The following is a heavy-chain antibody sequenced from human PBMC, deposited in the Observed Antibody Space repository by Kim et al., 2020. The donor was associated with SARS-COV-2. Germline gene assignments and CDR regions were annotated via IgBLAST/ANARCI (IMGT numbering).Heavy chain of an antibody. J-gene: IGHJ4*02. CDR3: AKDQDYYGSGSVDY. V-gene: IGHV3-23*01. CDR2: ISGSGGST. Sequence: GGSLRLSCAASGFTFSSYAMSWVRQAPGKGLEWVSAISGSGGSTYYADSVKGRFTISRDNSKNTLYLQMNSLRAEDTAVYYCAKDQDYYGSGSVDYWGQGALVTVSS. D-gene: IGHD3-10*01. CDR1: GFTFSSYA.